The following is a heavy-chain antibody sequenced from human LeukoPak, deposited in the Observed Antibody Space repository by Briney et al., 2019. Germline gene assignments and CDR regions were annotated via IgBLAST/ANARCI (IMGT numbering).Heavy chain of an antibody. D-gene: IGHD2-2*01. V-gene: IGHV4-4*07. Sequence: PSETLSLTCTVSGGFISSYYWSWIRQPAGKGLEWIGRIYTSGSTNYNPSLKSRVTMSVDTSKNQFSLKLSSVTAADTAVYYCAREGRDCSSTSCHPEYYFDYWGQGTLVTVSS. CDR2: IYTSGST. J-gene: IGHJ4*02. CDR1: GGFISSYY. CDR3: AREGRDCSSTSCHPEYYFDY.